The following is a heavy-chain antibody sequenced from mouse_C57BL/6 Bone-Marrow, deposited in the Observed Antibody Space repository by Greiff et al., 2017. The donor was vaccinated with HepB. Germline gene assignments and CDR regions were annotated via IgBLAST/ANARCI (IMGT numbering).Heavy chain of an antibody. J-gene: IGHJ2*01. Sequence: EVQLVESGPALVKPSQTVSLTCTATGYSITNGNHWWNWLRQVSGSKLEWIRYISSSGSTDSNPSLKSRISITRDSSKNHFILQLNSVTTEDIATYYCARGVTTGFDYWGQGTTLTVSS. CDR2: ISSSGST. D-gene: IGHD2-12*01. V-gene: IGHV3-4*01. CDR3: ARGVTTGFDY. CDR1: GYSITNGNHW.